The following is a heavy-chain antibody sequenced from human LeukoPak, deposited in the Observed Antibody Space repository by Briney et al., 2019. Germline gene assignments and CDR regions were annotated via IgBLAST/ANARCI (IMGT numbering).Heavy chain of an antibody. CDR3: ARDRSRYCSGGSCYFFDY. CDR1: GFTFSSYG. CDR2: IWYDGSNK. V-gene: IGHV3-33*08. D-gene: IGHD2-15*01. Sequence: PGGSLGLSCAASGFTFSSYGMHWVRQAPGKGLEWVAVIWYDGSNKYYADSVKGRFTISRDNSKNTLYLQMNSLRAEDTAVYYCARDRSRYCSGGSCYFFDYWGQGTLVTVSS. J-gene: IGHJ4*02.